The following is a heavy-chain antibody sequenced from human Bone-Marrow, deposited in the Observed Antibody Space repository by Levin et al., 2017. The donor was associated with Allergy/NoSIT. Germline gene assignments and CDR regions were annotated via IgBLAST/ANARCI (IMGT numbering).Heavy chain of an antibody. CDR2: ISSTGSFI. V-gene: IGHV3-21*01. D-gene: IGHD4/OR15-4a*01. Sequence: GESLKISCAASGFTFSSYSMNWVRQAPGKGLEWVSSISSTGSFIYYADSVKGRFTFSRDNAKNSLYLQMNSLRAEDTAIYYCARDHDYGGVFDYWGQGTLVTVSS. J-gene: IGHJ4*02. CDR3: ARDHDYGGVFDY. CDR1: GFTFSSYS.